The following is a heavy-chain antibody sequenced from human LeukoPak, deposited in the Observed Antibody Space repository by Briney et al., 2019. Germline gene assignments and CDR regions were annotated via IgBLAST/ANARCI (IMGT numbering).Heavy chain of an antibody. V-gene: IGHV3-30*02. CDR2: IRYDGSNK. CDR3: AKDRGINSSWYYMDV. Sequence: GGSLRLSCAASGFTFSSYGMHWVRQAPGKGLEWVAFIRYDGSNKYYADSVKGRFTISRDNSKNTLYLQMNSLRAEDTAVYYCAKDRGINSSWYYMDVWGKGTTVTVSS. CDR1: GFTFSSYG. D-gene: IGHD6-13*01. J-gene: IGHJ6*03.